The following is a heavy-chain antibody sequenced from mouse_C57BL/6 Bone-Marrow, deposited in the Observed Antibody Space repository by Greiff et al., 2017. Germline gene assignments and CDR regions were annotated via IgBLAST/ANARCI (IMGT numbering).Heavy chain of an antibody. Sequence: VMLVESGAELARPGASVKMSCKASGYTFTSYTMHWVKQRPGQGLEWIGYINPSSGYTKYNQKFKDKATLTADKSSSTAYMQLSSLTSEDSAVYYCARELGQYFDYWGQGTTLTVSS. V-gene: IGHV1-4*01. CDR2: INPSSGYT. D-gene: IGHD4-1*01. J-gene: IGHJ2*01. CDR1: GYTFTSYT. CDR3: ARELGQYFDY.